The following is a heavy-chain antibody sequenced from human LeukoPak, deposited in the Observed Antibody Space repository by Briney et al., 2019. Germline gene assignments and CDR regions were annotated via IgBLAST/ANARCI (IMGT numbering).Heavy chain of an antibody. J-gene: IGHJ4*02. Sequence: GGSLRLSCAASGFIFSSYWMHWVRQAPGKGLVWVSRIKTDGSSTTYADSVKGRFTISRDNAESTLYLQKNSLRAEDTAVYYCARDISGHSYAYGYWGQGSLVTVSS. CDR1: GFIFSSYW. V-gene: IGHV3-74*01. CDR3: ARDISGHSYAYGY. CDR2: IKTDGSST. D-gene: IGHD5-18*01.